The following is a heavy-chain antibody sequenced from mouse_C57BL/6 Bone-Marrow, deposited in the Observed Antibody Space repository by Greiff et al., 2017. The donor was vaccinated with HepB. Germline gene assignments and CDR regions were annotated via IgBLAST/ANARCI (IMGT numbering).Heavy chain of an antibody. CDR1: GFTFSSYA. D-gene: IGHD2-4*01. V-gene: IGHV5-9-1*02. Sequence: EVMLVESGEGLVKPGGSLKLSCAASGFTFSSYAMSWVRQTPEKRLEWVAYISSGGDYIYYADTVKGRFTISRDNARNTLYLQMSSLKSEDTAMYYCTRVYYDYHVDYWGQGTTLTVSS. CDR2: ISSGGDYI. J-gene: IGHJ2*01. CDR3: TRVYYDYHVDY.